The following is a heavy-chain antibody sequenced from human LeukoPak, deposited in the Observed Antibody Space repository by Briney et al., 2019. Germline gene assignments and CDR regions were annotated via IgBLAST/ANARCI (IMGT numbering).Heavy chain of an antibody. Sequence: SVKVSCKASGGTFSSYAISWVRQAPGQGLEWMGRIIPILGIANYAQKFQGRVTITADKSTSTAYMELSSLRSEDTAVYYCARARSQDQYCSSTSCYAAFDIWGQGTMVTVSS. CDR2: IIPILGIA. CDR3: ARARSQDQYCSSTSCYAAFDI. V-gene: IGHV1-69*04. J-gene: IGHJ3*02. D-gene: IGHD2-2*01. CDR1: GGTFSSYA.